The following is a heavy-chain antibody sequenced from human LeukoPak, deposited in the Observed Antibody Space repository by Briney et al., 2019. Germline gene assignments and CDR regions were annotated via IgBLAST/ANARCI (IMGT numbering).Heavy chain of an antibody. CDR1: GYSFTSYW. Sequence: HGESLKISCKGSGYSFTSYWIGWVRQMPGKGLEWMGIIYPGDSDTRYSPSFQGQVTISADKSISTAYLQWSSLKASDTAMYYCASLGIALDNWFDPWGQGTLVTVSS. CDR2: IYPGDSDT. J-gene: IGHJ5*02. CDR3: ASLGIALDNWFDP. V-gene: IGHV5-51*01. D-gene: IGHD6-13*01.